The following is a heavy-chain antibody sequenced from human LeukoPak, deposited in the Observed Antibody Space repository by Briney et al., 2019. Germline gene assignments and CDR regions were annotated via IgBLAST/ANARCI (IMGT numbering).Heavy chain of an antibody. D-gene: IGHD3-22*01. CDR1: GFTFSSYA. Sequence: GRSLRLSCAASGFTFSSYAMHWVRQAPGKGLEWVAVISYDGSNKYYADSVKGRFTISRDNSKNTLLLRMNSLRAEDTAVYYCAKRSNDKALDYWGQGTLVTVSS. CDR3: AKRSNDKALDY. CDR2: ISYDGSNK. J-gene: IGHJ4*02. V-gene: IGHV3-30-3*02.